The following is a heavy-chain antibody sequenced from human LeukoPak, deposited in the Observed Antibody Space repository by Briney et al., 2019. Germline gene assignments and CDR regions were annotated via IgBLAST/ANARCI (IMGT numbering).Heavy chain of an antibody. CDR3: AKEATRVAVAVLGLFDY. J-gene: IGHJ4*02. Sequence: GGSLRLSCAASGFTFSSYAMSWVRQAPGKGLEWVSAISGSGGSTYYADSVKGRFTISRDNSKNMLYLQMNSLRAEDTAVYYCAKEATRVAVAVLGLFDYWGQGTLVTVSS. CDR2: ISGSGGST. D-gene: IGHD6-19*01. V-gene: IGHV3-23*01. CDR1: GFTFSSYA.